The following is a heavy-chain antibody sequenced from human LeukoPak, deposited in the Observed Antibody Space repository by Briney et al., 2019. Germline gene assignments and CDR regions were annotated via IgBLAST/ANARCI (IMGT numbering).Heavy chain of an antibody. CDR2: IFYSGDT. CDR3: ARDQLGDAVDI. V-gene: IGHV4-59*01. Sequence: KPSETLSLTCTVSGGSFSNYYWTWIRQSPGRGLEWIGYIFYSGDTNYNPSLKSRVIMSLDTSKNQFSLSLNSVTAADTAVYYCARDQLGDAVDIWGQGTMVTVSS. D-gene: IGHD3-16*01. J-gene: IGHJ3*02. CDR1: GGSFSNYY.